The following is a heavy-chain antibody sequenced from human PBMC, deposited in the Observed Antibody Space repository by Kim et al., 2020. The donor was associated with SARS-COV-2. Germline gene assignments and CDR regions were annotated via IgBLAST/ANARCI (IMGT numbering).Heavy chain of an antibody. CDR1: GFTFSSYW. D-gene: IGHD3-22*01. CDR2: INSDGSST. V-gene: IGHV3-74*01. J-gene: IGHJ4*02. Sequence: GGSLRLSCAASGFTFSSYWMHWVRQAPGKGLVWVSRINSDGSSTSYADSVKGRFTISRDNAKNTLYLQMNSLRAEDTAVYYCARSHYYENLYWDYWGQGTLVTVSS. CDR3: ARSHYYENLYWDY.